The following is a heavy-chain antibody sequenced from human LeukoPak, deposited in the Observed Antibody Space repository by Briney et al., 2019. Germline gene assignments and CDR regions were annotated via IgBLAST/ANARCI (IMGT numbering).Heavy chain of an antibody. D-gene: IGHD1-26*01. CDR1: GFTVSSNY. V-gene: IGHV3-53*01. Sequence: TGGSLSLSFAASGFTVSSNYMSWVRQAPGKGLDWVSVIYSGGRTYYADSVKGRFTISRDNSKNTLYLQMNSLRAEDTAVYYCAKDSGSYAHYYYGMDVWGQGTTVTVSS. J-gene: IGHJ6*02. CDR3: AKDSGSYAHYYYGMDV. CDR2: IYSGGRT.